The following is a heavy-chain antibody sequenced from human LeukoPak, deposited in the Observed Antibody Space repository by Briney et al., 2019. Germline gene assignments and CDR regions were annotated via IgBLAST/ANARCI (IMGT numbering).Heavy chain of an antibody. CDR3: ARSSSTTNYYYGMDV. J-gene: IGHJ6*02. D-gene: IGHD2-2*01. Sequence: GGSLRLSCAASGFTFSNYPMHWVRQAPGTGLEYVSAISSNGGSTYYANSVKGRSTISRDNSKNTLYLQMGSLRVEDMAVYYCARSSSTTNYYYGMDVWGQGTTVTVSS. CDR2: ISSNGGST. V-gene: IGHV3-64*01. CDR1: GFTFSNYP.